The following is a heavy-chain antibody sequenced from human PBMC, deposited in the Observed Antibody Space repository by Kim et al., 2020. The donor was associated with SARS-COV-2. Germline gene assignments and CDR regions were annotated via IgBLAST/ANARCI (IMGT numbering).Heavy chain of an antibody. J-gene: IGHJ6*02. Sequence: SETLSLTCAVYGGSFSGYYWSWIRQPPGKGLEWIGEINHSGSTNYNPSLKSRVTISVDTSKNQFSLKLSSVTAADTAVYYCARGSDGRWYGMDVWGQGTTVTVSS. CDR1: GGSFSGYY. V-gene: IGHV4-34*01. CDR2: INHSGST. D-gene: IGHD1-26*01. CDR3: ARGSDGRWYGMDV.